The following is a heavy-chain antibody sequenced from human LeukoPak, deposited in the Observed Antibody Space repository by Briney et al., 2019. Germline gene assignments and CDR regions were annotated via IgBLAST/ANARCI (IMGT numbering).Heavy chain of an antibody. CDR2: MNPNSGDT. V-gene: IGHV1-8*01. CDR3: ARGLGDYYDTSTYYYAVPAH. CDR1: GYTFTTYD. D-gene: IGHD3-22*01. J-gene: IGHJ4*02. Sequence: ASVKVSCKASGYTFTTYDITWVRQATGQGLEWMGWMNPNSGDTAYAQKSQGRVAMTRDTSISTAYMELSSLRSEDTAVYYCARGLGDYYDTSTYYYAVPAHWGQGTLVTVSS.